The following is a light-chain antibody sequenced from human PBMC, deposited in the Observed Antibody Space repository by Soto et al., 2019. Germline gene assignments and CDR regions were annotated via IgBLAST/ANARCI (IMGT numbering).Light chain of an antibody. CDR3: QSYDSSLSV. CDR1: SSNIGAGYD. Sequence: TQPPSVSGAPGQRVTISCTGSSSNIGAGYDVHWYQQLPGTAPKLLIYGNSNRPSGVPDRFSGSKSGTSASLAITGLQAEDEADYYCQSYDSSLSVFGTGTKVTVL. CDR2: GNS. J-gene: IGLJ1*01. V-gene: IGLV1-40*01.